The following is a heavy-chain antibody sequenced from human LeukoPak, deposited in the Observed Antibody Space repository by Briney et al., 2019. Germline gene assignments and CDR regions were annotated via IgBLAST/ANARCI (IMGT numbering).Heavy chain of an antibody. Sequence: GASVRVSCKTSGYTFTNYDINWVRQATGQGLEWMGWMNPNSGNTGYAQKFQGRVTMTRNTSISTAYMELSSLRSEDTAVYYCARPQCSSTDCHPPEWFDPWGQGTLVTVSS. D-gene: IGHD2-2*01. CDR1: GYTFTNYD. J-gene: IGHJ5*02. CDR3: ARPQCSSTDCHPPEWFDP. V-gene: IGHV1-8*01. CDR2: MNPNSGNT.